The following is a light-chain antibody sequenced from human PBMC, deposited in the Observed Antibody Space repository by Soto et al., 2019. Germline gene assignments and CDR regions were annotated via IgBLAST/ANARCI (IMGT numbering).Light chain of an antibody. CDR1: QSVTSNY. CDR3: QQRSDWPLT. V-gene: IGKV3D-20*02. J-gene: IGKJ4*01. CDR2: GAS. Sequence: EIVLTQSPGTLSLSPGERATLSCGASQSVTSNYLAWYQQKPGQAPRLLISGASSRATGIPARFSGSGSGTDFTLTISSLEPEDFAVYYCQQRSDWPLTFGGGTKVDIK.